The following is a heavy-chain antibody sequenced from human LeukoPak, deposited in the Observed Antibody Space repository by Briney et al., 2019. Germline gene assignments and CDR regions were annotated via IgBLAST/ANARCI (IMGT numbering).Heavy chain of an antibody. J-gene: IGHJ3*02. V-gene: IGHV3-21*01. CDR1: GFTFSSYS. D-gene: IGHD1-1*01. CDR3: ARDSILEPGTFDI. Sequence: GGSLRLSCAASGFTFSSYSMNWVRQAPGKGLEWVSSISSSSSYIYYADSVKGRFTISRDNAKNSLYLQMNSLRAEDTAVYYCARDSILEPGTFDIWGQGTMVTVSS. CDR2: ISSSSSYI.